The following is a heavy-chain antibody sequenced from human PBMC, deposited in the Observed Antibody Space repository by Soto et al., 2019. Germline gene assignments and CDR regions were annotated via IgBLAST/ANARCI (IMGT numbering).Heavy chain of an antibody. CDR2: SYWDDDK. CDR3: PHRVLRTVFGLVTTTAIYFDF. CDR1: GFSLTTSGVG. J-gene: IGHJ4*02. V-gene: IGHV2-5*02. Sequence: QITLNESGPTQVKPRQTLTLTCTFSGFSLTTSGVGVGWIRQSPGKAPEWLALSYWDDDKRYSPSLKSRLTITKDTSKNQVVLTMADLDPADTATYYCPHRVLRTVFGLVTTTAIYFDFWGQGTPVAVSS. D-gene: IGHD3-3*01.